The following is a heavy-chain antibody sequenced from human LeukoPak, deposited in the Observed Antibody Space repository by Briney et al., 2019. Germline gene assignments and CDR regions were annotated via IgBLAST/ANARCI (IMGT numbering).Heavy chain of an antibody. CDR1: GYTFTYYG. Sequence: ASVTVSCTASGYTFTYYGISWVRPAPAQGLERVRCSSAYIGNTNYAQTLQGKGTMTTDTSTSTAYMQLRSLRPDDTAVYYCARDRLPGDKTFDIWGQGTMVSVSS. CDR3: ARDRLPGDKTFDI. J-gene: IGHJ3*02. D-gene: IGHD2-21*01. CDR2: SSAYIGNT. V-gene: IGHV1-18*04.